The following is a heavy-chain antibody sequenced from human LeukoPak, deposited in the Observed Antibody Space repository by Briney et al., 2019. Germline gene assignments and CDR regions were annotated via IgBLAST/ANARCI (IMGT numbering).Heavy chain of an antibody. CDR2: ISYDGSNK. CDR1: GFTFSSYA. Sequence: GGSLRLSCAASGFTFSSYAMHRVRQAPGKGLEWVAVISYDGSNKYYADSVKGRFTISRDNSKNTLYLQMNSLRAEDTAVYYCARAAIGQQLVRGDWFDPWGQGTLVTVSS. V-gene: IGHV3-30*04. CDR3: ARAAIGQQLVRGDWFDP. J-gene: IGHJ5*02. D-gene: IGHD6-13*01.